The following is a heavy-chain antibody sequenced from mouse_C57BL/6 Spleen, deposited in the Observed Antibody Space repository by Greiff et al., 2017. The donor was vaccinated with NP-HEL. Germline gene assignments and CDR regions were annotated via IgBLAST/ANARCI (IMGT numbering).Heavy chain of an antibody. CDR1: GFSLTSYG. J-gene: IGHJ2*01. CDR2: LWSGGST. V-gene: IGHV2-2*01. D-gene: IGHD4-1*01. CDR3: AISNWDYFDY. Sequence: QVQLKQSGPGLVQPSQSLSITCTVSGFSLTSYGVHWVRQSPGKGLEWLGVLWSGGSTDYNAAFISRLSISKDNSKSQVFFKMNSLQAEDTAIYYCAISNWDYFDYGGQGTTLTVSS.